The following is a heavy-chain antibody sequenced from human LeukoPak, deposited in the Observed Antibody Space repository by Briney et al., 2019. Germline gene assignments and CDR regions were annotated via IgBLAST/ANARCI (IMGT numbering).Heavy chain of an antibody. CDR1: GFTFSSYA. CDR2: ISGSGGST. Sequence: GGSLRLSCAASGFTFSSYAMSWVRQAPGKGLEWVSAISGSGGSTYYADSVKGRFTISRDNSKNTLYLQMNSLRAEDTAVYYCAKTSWGMVGATTGFDYWGQGTLVTVSS. CDR3: AKTSWGMVGATTGFDY. V-gene: IGHV3-23*01. D-gene: IGHD1-26*01. J-gene: IGHJ4*02.